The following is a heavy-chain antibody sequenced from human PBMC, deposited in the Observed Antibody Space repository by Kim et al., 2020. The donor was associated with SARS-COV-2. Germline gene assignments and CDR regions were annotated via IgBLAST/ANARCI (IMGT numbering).Heavy chain of an antibody. J-gene: IGHJ6*02. CDR3: ARDPPYSSSWYFLGMDV. Sequence: GGSLRLSCAASGFTFSSYGMHWVRQAPGKGLEWEAVIWYDGSNKYYADSAKGRFTISRDNSKNTLYLQMNSLRAEDTAVYYCARDPPYSSSWYFLGMDVWGQGTTVTVSS. D-gene: IGHD6-13*01. V-gene: IGHV3-33*01. CDR2: IWYDGSNK. CDR1: GFTFSSYG.